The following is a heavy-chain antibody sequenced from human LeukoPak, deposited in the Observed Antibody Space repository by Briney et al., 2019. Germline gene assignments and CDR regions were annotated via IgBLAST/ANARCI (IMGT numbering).Heavy chain of an antibody. CDR3: ARDPYYYDSSGYFDY. J-gene: IGHJ4*02. CDR1: GYTFTSYY. D-gene: IGHD3-22*01. CDR2: INPSGGST. V-gene: IGHV1-46*01. Sequence: ASVTVSCKASGYTFTSYYMHWVRQAPGQGLEWMGIINPSGGSTSYAQKFQGRVTMTRDTSTSTVYMELSSLRSEDTAVYYCARDPYYYDSSGYFDYWGQGTLVTVSS.